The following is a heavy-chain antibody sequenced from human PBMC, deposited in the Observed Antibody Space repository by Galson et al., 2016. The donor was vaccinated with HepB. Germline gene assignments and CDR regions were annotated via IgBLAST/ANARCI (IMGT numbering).Heavy chain of an antibody. Sequence: SLRLSCAASGFTFTTYAMHWVRQAPGKGLDYVSAINNNGGSTYYADSVKGRFTISRDNSKNTLYLQMSSLRPEDTAVYCCVKDSHSEIFGVVSRLDHWGQGTLVPVSS. CDR1: GFTFTTYA. CDR2: INNNGGST. CDR3: VKDSHSEIFGVVSRLDH. V-gene: IGHV3-64D*08. J-gene: IGHJ4*02. D-gene: IGHD3-3*01.